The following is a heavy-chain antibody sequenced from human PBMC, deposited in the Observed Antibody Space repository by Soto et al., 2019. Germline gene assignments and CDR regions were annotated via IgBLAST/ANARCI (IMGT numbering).Heavy chain of an antibody. CDR1: GFTFSTNV. J-gene: IGHJ4*02. Sequence: QVQLVESGGGVVQSGKSLRLSCAASGFTFSTNVMHWVRQAPGKGLEWLAFVSSAGGSKYYADSVTGRFTISRDNSQNTLHLQMNSLGPEDTAVYYCARGGVYSGYDPLDYWGQGTLVTVSS. CDR2: VSSAGGSK. V-gene: IGHV3-30-3*01. D-gene: IGHD5-12*01. CDR3: ARGGVYSGYDPLDY.